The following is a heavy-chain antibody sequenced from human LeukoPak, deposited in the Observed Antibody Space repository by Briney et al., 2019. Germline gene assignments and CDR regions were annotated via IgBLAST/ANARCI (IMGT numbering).Heavy chain of an antibody. CDR2: INSNSGVT. Sequence: ASVKVSCKASGYTFTGYYTHWVRQAPGQGLEWMGWINSNSGVTKYAQQFLDRVTMTRDKSTSTAYMELSRLTSGDTAIYYCARDGTLSGTWNDFWGQGSLVTVSS. V-gene: IGHV1-2*02. D-gene: IGHD6-13*01. CDR3: ARDGTLSGTWNDF. J-gene: IGHJ4*02. CDR1: GYTFTGYY.